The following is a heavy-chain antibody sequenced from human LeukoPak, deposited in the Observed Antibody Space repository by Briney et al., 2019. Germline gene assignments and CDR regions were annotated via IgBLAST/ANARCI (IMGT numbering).Heavy chain of an antibody. Sequence: PGGSLRLSCAASGFTFSSYSMNWVRQAPGKGLEWVSSIRSSSSYIYYADSVKGRFTISRDNPKNSLYLQMNSLRAEDTAVYYCARDWYCGYDSLDYWGQGTLVTVSS. V-gene: IGHV3-21*01. D-gene: IGHD5-12*01. J-gene: IGHJ4*02. CDR1: GFTFSSYS. CDR2: IRSSSSYI. CDR3: ARDWYCGYDSLDY.